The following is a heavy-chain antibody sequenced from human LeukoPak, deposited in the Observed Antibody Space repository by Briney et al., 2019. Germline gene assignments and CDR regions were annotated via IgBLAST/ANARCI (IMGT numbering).Heavy chain of an antibody. Sequence: GGSLRLSCAASGFTFSSYGMHWVRQAPGKGLEWVAVIWYDGSNKYYADSVKGRFTISRDNSKNTLYLQMNSLRAGDTAVYYCARVAVCSGGSCYPTFDYWGQGTLVTVSS. CDR2: IWYDGSNK. CDR1: GFTFSSYG. D-gene: IGHD2-15*01. J-gene: IGHJ4*02. V-gene: IGHV3-33*01. CDR3: ARVAVCSGGSCYPTFDY.